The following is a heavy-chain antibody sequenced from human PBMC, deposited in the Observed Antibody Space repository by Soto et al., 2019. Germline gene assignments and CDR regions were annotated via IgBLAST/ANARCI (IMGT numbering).Heavy chain of an antibody. D-gene: IGHD3-3*01. V-gene: IGHV1-58*01. J-gene: IGHJ5*02. CDR3: AAPPYYDFWSGPPGWFDP. CDR1: GFTFTSSA. Sequence: SVKVSCKASGFTFTSSAVQWVRQARGQRLEWIGWIVVGSGNTNYAQKFQERVTITRDMSTSTAYMELSSLRSEDTAVYYCAAPPYYDFWSGPPGWFDPWGQGTLVTVSS. CDR2: IVVGSGNT.